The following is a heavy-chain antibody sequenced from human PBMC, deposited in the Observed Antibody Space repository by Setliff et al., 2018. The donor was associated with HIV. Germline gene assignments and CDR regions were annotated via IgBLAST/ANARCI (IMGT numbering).Heavy chain of an antibody. CDR1: GFSLSKSGMC. D-gene: IGHD1-26*01. V-gene: IGHV2-70*11. J-gene: IGHJ4*02. CDR3: ARMISYSPYFDY. Sequence: SGPTLVNPTQTLTLTCTFSGFSLSKSGMCVSWIRQPPGKALEWLARIDWDDDKYYSTSLKTRLTITKDTSKNQVVLKMTNVDPVDTATYYCARMISYSPYFDYWGQGTLVTVSS. CDR2: IDWDDDK.